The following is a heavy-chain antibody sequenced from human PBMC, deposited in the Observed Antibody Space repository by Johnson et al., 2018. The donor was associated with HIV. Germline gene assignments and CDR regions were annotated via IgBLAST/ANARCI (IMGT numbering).Heavy chain of an antibody. D-gene: IGHD4-11*01. CDR3: ASLTTDDAFDI. CDR1: GFTFSSYA. Sequence: VQVVESGGGVVQPGRSLRLSCAASGFTFSSYAMHWVRQAPGKGLEWVAVISYDGSNKYYADSVKGRFTISRDNSKNTLYLQMNSLRAKYTAVYYCASLTTDDAFDIWGQGTMVTVSS. J-gene: IGHJ3*02. V-gene: IGHV3-30*04. CDR2: ISYDGSNK.